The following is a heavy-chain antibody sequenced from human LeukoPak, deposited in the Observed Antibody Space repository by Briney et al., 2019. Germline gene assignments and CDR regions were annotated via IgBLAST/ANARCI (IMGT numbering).Heavy chain of an antibody. CDR3: ARGRGYCSSTSCYRNYFDY. CDR1: GYTLTELS. J-gene: IGHJ4*02. V-gene: IGHV1-24*01. D-gene: IGHD2-2*02. CDR2: FDPEDGET. Sequence: ASVKVSCKVSGYTLTELSMHWVRQAPGKGLEWMGGFDPEDGETIYAQKFQGRVTMTEDTSTDTAYMELSSLRSEDTAVYYCARGRGYCSSTSCYRNYFDYWGQGTLVTVSS.